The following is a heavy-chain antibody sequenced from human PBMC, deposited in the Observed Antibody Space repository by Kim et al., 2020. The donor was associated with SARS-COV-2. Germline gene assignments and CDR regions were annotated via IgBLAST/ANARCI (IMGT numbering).Heavy chain of an antibody. J-gene: IGHJ6*02. D-gene: IGHD2-15*01. V-gene: IGHV3-30*03. CDR3: ARGAGLHAHYYGMDV. Sequence: ADTVTGRLTISKESTKNTLYLQMNSLGAEDTAVYYCARGAGLHAHYYGMDVWGQGTTVTVSS.